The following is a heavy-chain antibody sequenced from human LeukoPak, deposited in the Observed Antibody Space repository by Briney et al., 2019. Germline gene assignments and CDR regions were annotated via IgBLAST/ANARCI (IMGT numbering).Heavy chain of an antibody. D-gene: IGHD4-11*01. Sequence: TSETLSLTCTVSGGSISSSSYYWGWIRQPPGKGLEWIGSIYYSGSTYYNPSLKSRVTISVDTSKNQFSLKLSSVTAADTAVYYCARISTVRSLDYWGQGTLVTVSS. CDR3: ARISTVRSLDY. J-gene: IGHJ4*02. CDR1: GGSISSSSYY. CDR2: IYYSGST. V-gene: IGHV4-39*07.